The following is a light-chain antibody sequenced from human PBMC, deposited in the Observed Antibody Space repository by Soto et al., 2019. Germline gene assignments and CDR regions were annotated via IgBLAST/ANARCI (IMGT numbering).Light chain of an antibody. CDR3: AAWDDSLNGDV. Sequence: QSVLTQPPSASGTPGQRVTISCSGSTSNIGSTTVNWYQQLPGTAPKLLIYSYNQRPSGVPDRFSGSKSGTSASLAISGLQSEDEADYYCAAWDDSLNGDVFGTGTKVTVL. CDR1: TSNIGSTT. J-gene: IGLJ1*01. CDR2: SYN. V-gene: IGLV1-44*01.